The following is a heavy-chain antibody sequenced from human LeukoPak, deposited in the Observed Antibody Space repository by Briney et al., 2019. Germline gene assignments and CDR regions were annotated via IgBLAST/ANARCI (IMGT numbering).Heavy chain of an antibody. CDR2: IILSGST. J-gene: IGHJ4*02. Sequence: SETLSLTCTVSRGSISSGVYYGVGIPRPPGKGLGGIGYIILSGSTYYNPSLKSRVTISVDTSKNQFSLKLSSVTAADTAVYYCARVGCSSTSCRTRPYYFDYWGQGTLVTVSS. CDR1: RGSISSGVYY. D-gene: IGHD2-2*01. V-gene: IGHV4-30-4*01. CDR3: ARVGCSSTSCRTRPYYFDY.